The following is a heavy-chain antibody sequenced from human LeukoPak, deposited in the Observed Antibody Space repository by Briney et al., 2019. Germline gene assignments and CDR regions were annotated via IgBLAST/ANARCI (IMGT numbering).Heavy chain of an antibody. CDR3: ASGRELEG. CDR1: GFTFDDYA. J-gene: IGHJ4*02. D-gene: IGHD1-26*01. V-gene: IGHV3-9*01. CDR2: ISWNSGSI. Sequence: GGSLRLSCAASGFTFDDYAMHWVRQAPGKGLEWVSGISWNSGSIGYADSVKGRFTISRDNAKNSLYLQMNSLRAEDTAVYYCASGRELEGWGQGTLVTVSS.